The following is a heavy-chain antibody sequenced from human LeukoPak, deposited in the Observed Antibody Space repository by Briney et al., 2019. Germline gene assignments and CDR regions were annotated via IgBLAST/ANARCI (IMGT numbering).Heavy chain of an antibody. CDR2: IYSSGST. Sequence: SETLSLTCTVSGASFSNYYWSWIRQPPGKGLEWIGHIYSSGSTNYNPSLKSRLTISLDTSKNQFSLRLSSVTAADTAMYYCARQFDPWGQGILVTVSS. J-gene: IGHJ5*02. CDR1: GASFSNYY. V-gene: IGHV4-59*08. CDR3: ARQFDP.